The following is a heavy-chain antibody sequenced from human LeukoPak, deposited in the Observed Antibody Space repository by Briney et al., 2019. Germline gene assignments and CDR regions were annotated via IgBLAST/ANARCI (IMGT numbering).Heavy chain of an antibody. J-gene: IGHJ4*02. CDR3: ALDVLRFLEWQNIFDY. CDR1: GYTFTGYY. D-gene: IGHD3-3*01. Sequence: ASVKVSCKASGYTFTGYYMHWVRQAPGQGLEWMGWINPNSGGTNYAQKFQGRVTMTRDTSISTAYMELSRLRSDDTAVYYCALDVLRFLEWQNIFDYWGQGTLVTVSS. CDR2: INPNSGGT. V-gene: IGHV1-2*02.